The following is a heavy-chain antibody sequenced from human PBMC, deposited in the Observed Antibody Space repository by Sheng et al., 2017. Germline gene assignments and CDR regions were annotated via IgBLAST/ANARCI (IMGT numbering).Heavy chain of an antibody. J-gene: IGHJ4*02. CDR3: ARPPYSSGWYGVFGY. CDR2: ISSSGSTI. CDR1: GFTFSSYE. D-gene: IGHD6-19*01. V-gene: IGHV3-48*03. Sequence: PGGSLRLSCAASGFTFSSYEMNWVRQAPGKGLEWVSYISSSGSTIYYADSVKGRFTISRDNAKNSLYLQMNSLRAEDTAVYYCARPPYSSGWYGVFGYWGQGTLVTVSS.